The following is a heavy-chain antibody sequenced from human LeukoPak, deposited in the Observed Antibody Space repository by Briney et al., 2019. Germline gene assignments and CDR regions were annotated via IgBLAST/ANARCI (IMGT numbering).Heavy chain of an antibody. V-gene: IGHV3-9*01. CDR2: ISWNSGSI. D-gene: IGHD2-15*01. J-gene: IGHJ4*02. Sequence: PGGSLRLSCAAFGFTFDDYAMHWVRQAPGKGLEWVSGISWNSGSIGYADSVKGRFTISRDNAKNSLYLQMNSLGAEDTALYYCVKVTVAGFVDYWGQGTLVTVSS. CDR1: GFTFDDYA. CDR3: VKVTVAGFVDY.